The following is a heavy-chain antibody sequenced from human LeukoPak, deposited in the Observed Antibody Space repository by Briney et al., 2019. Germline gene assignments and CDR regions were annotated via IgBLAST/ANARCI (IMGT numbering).Heavy chain of an antibody. V-gene: IGHV1-46*01. CDR2: INPSGGST. CDR3: ARGRNPTGIFDY. J-gene: IGHJ4*02. D-gene: IGHD1-14*01. Sequence: APVKVSCKASGYTFTSYYMHWVRQAPGQGLEWMGIINPSGGSTSYAQKFQGRVTMTRNTSISTAYMELSSLRSEDTAVYYCARGRNPTGIFDYWGQGTLVTVSS. CDR1: GYTFTSYY.